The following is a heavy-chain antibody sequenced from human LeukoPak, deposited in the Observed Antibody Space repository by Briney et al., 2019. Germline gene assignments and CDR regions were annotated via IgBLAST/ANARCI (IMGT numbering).Heavy chain of an antibody. CDR1: GGSISSTTYY. J-gene: IGHJ3*02. Sequence: SETLSLTCTVSGGSISSTTYYWGWIRQPPGRGLECIGSFYYSGSTYYNPSLKSRVTISVDTSKNQFSLILTSVTAADTAVYYCARWIRGTAAFDIWGQGTLVTVSS. CDR3: ARWIRGTAAFDI. V-gene: IGHV4-39*01. CDR2: FYYSGST. D-gene: IGHD2-2*03.